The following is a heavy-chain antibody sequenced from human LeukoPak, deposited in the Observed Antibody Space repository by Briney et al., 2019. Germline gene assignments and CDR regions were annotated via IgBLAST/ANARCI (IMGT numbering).Heavy chain of an antibody. CDR2: IRSKAYGGTT. CDR1: GFTFSSYA. Sequence: GGSLRLSCAASGFTFSSYAMSWVRQAPGKGLEWVGFIRSKAYGGTTEYAASVKGRFTISRDDSKSIAYLQMNSLKTEDTAVYYCTRDNYYGSGSYQYWGQGTLVTVSS. D-gene: IGHD3-10*01. CDR3: TRDNYYGSGSYQY. J-gene: IGHJ4*02. V-gene: IGHV3-49*04.